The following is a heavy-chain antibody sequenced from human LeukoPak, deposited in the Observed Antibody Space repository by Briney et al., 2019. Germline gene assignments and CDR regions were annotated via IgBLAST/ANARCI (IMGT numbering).Heavy chain of an antibody. D-gene: IGHD6-19*01. J-gene: IGHJ4*02. V-gene: IGHV3-7*03. CDR1: GFPFSTFW. Sequence: GGSLRLCCATSGFPFSTFWMSWVRQAPGKGLEWVANIKQDGSVKYYVDSVKGRFTISRDNAKNSLYLQMNSLRDEDTAVYYCAGGSGWLTDYWGQGTQVTVSS. CDR3: AGGSGWLTDY. CDR2: IKQDGSVK.